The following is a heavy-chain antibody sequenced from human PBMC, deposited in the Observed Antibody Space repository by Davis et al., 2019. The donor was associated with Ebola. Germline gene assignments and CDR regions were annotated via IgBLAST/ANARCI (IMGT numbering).Heavy chain of an antibody. Sequence: HPQTLSLTPAISGDSLSSGGWYWIRPSPSRGLEWLGRTYYNSKWYNDYAVSVKSRITINPDTSKNHFSLQLNSVTPEDTAVYYCARGWLQSGFDYWGQGTLVTVSS. V-gene: IGHV6-1*01. D-gene: IGHD5-24*01. CDR3: ARGWLQSGFDY. CDR2: TYYNSKWYN. CDR1: GDSLSSGG. J-gene: IGHJ4*02.